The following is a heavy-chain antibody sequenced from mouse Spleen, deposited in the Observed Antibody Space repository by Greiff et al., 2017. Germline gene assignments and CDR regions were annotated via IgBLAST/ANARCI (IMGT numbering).Heavy chain of an antibody. CDR1: GYTFTSYW. D-gene: IGHD4-1*01. Sequence: QVHVKQPGAELVKPGASVKMSCKASGYTFTSYWITWVKQRPGQGLEWIGDIYPGSGSTNYNEKFKNKATLTVDTSSSTAYMQLSSLTSEDSAVYYCARWNWDGLDYWGQGTTLTVSS. CDR3: ARWNWDGLDY. V-gene: IGHV1-55*01. J-gene: IGHJ2*01. CDR2: IYPGSGST.